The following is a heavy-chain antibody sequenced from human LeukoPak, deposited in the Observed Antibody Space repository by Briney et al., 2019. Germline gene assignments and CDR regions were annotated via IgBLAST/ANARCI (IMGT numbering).Heavy chain of an antibody. CDR2: ISSGSTYT. Sequence: GGSLRLSCAASGFSFSEYYMTWIRQAPGKGLEWLSYISSGSTYTNYADSVKGRFTISRDNAQDSLFLQMNSLGAEDTAVYYCAKAHPGFDYWGQGVLVTVSS. V-gene: IGHV3-11*06. J-gene: IGHJ4*02. CDR3: AKAHPGFDY. CDR1: GFSFSEYY.